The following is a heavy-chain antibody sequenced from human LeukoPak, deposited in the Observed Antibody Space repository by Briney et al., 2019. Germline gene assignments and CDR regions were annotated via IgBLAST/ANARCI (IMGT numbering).Heavy chain of an antibody. V-gene: IGHV3-7*01. Sequence: GGSLRLSCAASEFIFSGYWMNWVRQAPGKGLEWVANIKQDGSEKQYVDSVRGRFTISRDNAKNSLYLQMNSLRVEDTAVYYCARDGFVGAADYWGQGTLITVSS. D-gene: IGHD6-13*01. CDR2: IKQDGSEK. CDR3: ARDGFVGAADY. J-gene: IGHJ4*02. CDR1: EFIFSGYW.